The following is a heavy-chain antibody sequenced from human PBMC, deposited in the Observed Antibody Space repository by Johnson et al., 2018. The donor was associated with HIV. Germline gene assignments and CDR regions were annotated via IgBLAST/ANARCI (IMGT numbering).Heavy chain of an antibody. V-gene: IGHV3-74*02. D-gene: IGHD5-12*01. CDR3: ASLGGYSGYGHDAFYI. CDR1: GFTFSNYW. CDR2: INSDGSST. J-gene: IGHJ3*02. Sequence: VQLVESGGGLVQPGGSLRLSCAASGFTFSNYWMHWVRQAPGKGLVWVSRINSDGSSTSYADSVKGRFTISRDNAKNTLYLQMNSLRAEDTAVYYCASLGGYSGYGHDAFYIWGQGTMVTVSS.